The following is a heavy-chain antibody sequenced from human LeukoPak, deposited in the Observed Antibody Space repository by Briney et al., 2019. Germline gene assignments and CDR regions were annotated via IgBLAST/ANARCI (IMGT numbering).Heavy chain of an antibody. CDR1: GYSFPSYW. D-gene: IGHD6-13*01. CDR3: ARQSQYSSSWYRKDFDY. CDR2: IFPGDSDT. Sequence: GESLKISCRSFGYSFPSYWIGWVRQLPGKGLEWMGIIFPGDSDTKYSPSFQGQVTISADKSISTAYLQWSSLKASDTAMYYCARQSQYSSSWYRKDFDYWGQGTLVTVSS. V-gene: IGHV5-51*01. J-gene: IGHJ4*02.